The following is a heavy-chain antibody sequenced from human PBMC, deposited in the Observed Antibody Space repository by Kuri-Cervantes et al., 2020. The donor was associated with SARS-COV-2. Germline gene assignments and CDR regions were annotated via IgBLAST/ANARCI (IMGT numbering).Heavy chain of an antibody. CDR1: GYTFTSYG. V-gene: IGHV1-18*01. J-gene: IGHJ4*02. CDR3: ARDRELGL. D-gene: IGHD7-27*01. Sequence: DSGKVSCKASGYTFTSYGISWVRQAPGQGLEWMGWISAYNGNTNYAQKFQGRVTITTDESTSTAYMELSSLRSEDTAVYYCARDRELGLWGQGTLVTVSS. CDR2: ISAYNGNT.